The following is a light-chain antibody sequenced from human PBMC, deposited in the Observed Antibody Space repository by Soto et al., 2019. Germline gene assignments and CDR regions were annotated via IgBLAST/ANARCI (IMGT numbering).Light chain of an antibody. Sequence: ETVMTQSPVTLSVSPGDTATLSCRASQRVSSHLAWYQQKPGQAPRLLIYAASTRATGIPVRFSGSGSETEFTLTIRSLQSEDFALYYCHQYSNWPWTFGQGTKVDIK. V-gene: IGKV3-15*01. CDR3: HQYSNWPWT. CDR2: AAS. J-gene: IGKJ1*01. CDR1: QRVSSH.